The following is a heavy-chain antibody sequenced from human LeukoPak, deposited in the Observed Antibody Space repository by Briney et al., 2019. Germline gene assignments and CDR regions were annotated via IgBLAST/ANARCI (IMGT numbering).Heavy chain of an antibody. CDR3: ARRGYSVNWFDP. Sequence: PSETLSLTCAVSGGSISSGGYSWSWIRQPPGKGLEWIGYIYHSGSTYYNPSLKSRVTISLDRSQNQFFLKLTSVTAADTAVYYCARRGYSVNWFDPWGQGTLVTVSS. CDR2: IYHSGST. D-gene: IGHD5-12*01. V-gene: IGHV4-30-2*01. J-gene: IGHJ5*02. CDR1: GGSISSGGYS.